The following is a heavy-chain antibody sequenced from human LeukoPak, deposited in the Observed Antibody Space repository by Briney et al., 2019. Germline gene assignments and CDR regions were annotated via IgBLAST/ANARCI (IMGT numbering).Heavy chain of an antibody. J-gene: IGHJ4*02. CDR1: GFTFSDYF. Sequence: GPLRLSCAASGFTFSDYFMTWIRQAPGKGLEWVSYISGSGSNKYYADSVKGRFTISRDNAKNSLYLQMNSLRVEDTAVYYCATSQSSVAGIVGDWGQGTLVTVSS. CDR3: ATSQSSVAGIVGD. V-gene: IGHV3-11*04. CDR2: ISGSGSNK. D-gene: IGHD6-19*01.